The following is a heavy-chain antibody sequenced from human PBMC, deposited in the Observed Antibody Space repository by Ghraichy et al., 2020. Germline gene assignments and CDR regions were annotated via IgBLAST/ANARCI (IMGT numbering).Heavy chain of an antibody. D-gene: IGHD2-21*02. V-gene: IGHV1-2*02. CDR2: INPNSGGT. J-gene: IGHJ3*02. CDR1: GYTFTGYH. Sequence: ASVKVSCKASGYTFTGYHMHWVRQAPGQGLEWMGWINPNSGGTNYAQKFQGRVTMTRDTSISTAYMELSRLRSDDTAVYYCAPGGVVTARDAFDIWGQGTMVTVSS. CDR3: APGGVVTARDAFDI.